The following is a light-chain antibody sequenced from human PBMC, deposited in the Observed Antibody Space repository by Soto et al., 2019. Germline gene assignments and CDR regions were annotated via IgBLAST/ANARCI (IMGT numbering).Light chain of an antibody. CDR1: QGISSY. Sequence: AIQLTQSPSSLSASVGDRVTITCRASQGISSYLAWYQQKPGKAPKLLIYLASTLQSGVPSSFIGSGSGTDFTLAISSLQPEDSATYYCLQDINYPWTFGQGTKVDIK. CDR3: LQDINYPWT. J-gene: IGKJ1*01. V-gene: IGKV1-6*01. CDR2: LAS.